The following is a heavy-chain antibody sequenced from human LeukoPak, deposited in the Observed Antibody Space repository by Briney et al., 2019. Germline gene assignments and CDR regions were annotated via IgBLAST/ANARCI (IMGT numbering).Heavy chain of an antibody. CDR1: GFTFNKSS. Sequence: GGSLRLSCAASGFTFNKSSMSWVRQAPGKGPEWVANIKEDGTQKYYVDSVRGRFTISRDNAENSLYLQMNSLRDEDTAVYYCAKTGERDYWGRGTLVTVSS. V-gene: IGHV3-7*01. J-gene: IGHJ4*02. CDR3: AKTGERDY. CDR2: IKEDGTQK. D-gene: IGHD7-27*01.